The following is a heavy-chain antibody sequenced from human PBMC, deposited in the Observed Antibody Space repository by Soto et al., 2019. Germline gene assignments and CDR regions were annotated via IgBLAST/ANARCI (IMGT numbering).Heavy chain of an antibody. CDR3: ARVAADDSSCYHWAGACYI. V-gene: IGHV3-30-3*01. CDR2: ISYDGSNK. CDR1: GFTFSSYA. D-gene: IGHD3-22*01. J-gene: IGHJ3*02. Sequence: QVQLVESGGGVVQPGRSLRLSCAASGFTFSSYAMHWVRQAPGKGLEWVAVISYDGSNKYYADSVKGRFTISRDNSKNTLYLQMNSLRAEDTAVYYGARVAADDSSCYHWAGACYIWGQGTMVTVSS.